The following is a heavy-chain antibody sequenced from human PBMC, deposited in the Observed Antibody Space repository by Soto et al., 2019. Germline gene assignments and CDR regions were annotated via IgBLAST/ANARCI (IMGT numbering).Heavy chain of an antibody. D-gene: IGHD3-22*01. Sequence: SETLSLTCTVSGGYISSGDYSWSWIRQPPGQGLQWIGYIHHSGRTDSSPSLKSRVTISLDMSKNHVSLILKSVNIADSAIYYCARGHFDSRGYSNALDYWGQGIQGHRLL. V-gene: IGHV4-30-2*01. J-gene: IGHJ4*02. CDR2: IHHSGRT. CDR1: GGYISSGDYS. CDR3: ARGHFDSRGYSNALDY.